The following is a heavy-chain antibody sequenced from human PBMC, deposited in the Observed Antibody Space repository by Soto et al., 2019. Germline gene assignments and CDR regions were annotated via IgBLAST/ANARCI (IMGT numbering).Heavy chain of an antibody. V-gene: IGHV3-49*03. J-gene: IGHJ6*02. Sequence: QPGGSLRLSCTASGFTFGDYAMSWFRQAPGKGLEWVGFIRSKAYGGTTEYAASVKGRFTISRDDSKSIAYLQMNSLKTEDTAVYYCTRDGVSIAAPAYYYGMDVWGQGTTVTVSS. CDR1: GFTFGDYA. D-gene: IGHD6-6*01. CDR2: IRSKAYGGTT. CDR3: TRDGVSIAAPAYYYGMDV.